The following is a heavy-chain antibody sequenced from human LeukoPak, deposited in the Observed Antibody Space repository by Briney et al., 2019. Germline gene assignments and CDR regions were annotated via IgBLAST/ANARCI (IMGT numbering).Heavy chain of an antibody. V-gene: IGHV1-46*01. Sequence: GASVKVSCKASAYIFTSYQMHWVRQAPGQGLEWMAVINPSADTTNSAQKFQGRLTVTMDTSTTTVYMELRSLRSEDTAAYYCANDTGTWAFDHWGQGTLVTVSS. J-gene: IGHJ4*02. CDR2: INPSADTT. CDR1: AYIFTSYQ. CDR3: ANDTGTWAFDH. D-gene: IGHD1-14*01.